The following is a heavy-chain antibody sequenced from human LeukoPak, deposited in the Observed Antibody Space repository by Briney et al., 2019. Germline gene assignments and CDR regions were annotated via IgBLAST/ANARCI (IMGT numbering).Heavy chain of an antibody. CDR1: GYTFTSYG. CDR3: ARDTDYYDSSGYYPFDY. D-gene: IGHD3-22*01. V-gene: IGHV1-18*01. CDR2: ISAYNGNT. J-gene: IGHJ4*02. Sequence: ASVKVSCKASGYTFTSYGISRVRQAPGQGLEWMGWISAYNGNTNYAQKLQGRVTMTTDTSTSTAYMELRSLRSDDTAVYYCARDTDYYDSSGYYPFDYWGQGTLVTVSS.